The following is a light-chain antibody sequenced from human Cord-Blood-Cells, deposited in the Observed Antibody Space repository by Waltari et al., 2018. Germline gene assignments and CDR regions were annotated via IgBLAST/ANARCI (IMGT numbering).Light chain of an antibody. Sequence: QSVLTQPPSVSGAPGQRATISCPGSSSTIGPGYAVHWYQQLPGTARKLLIYGNSNRPSGVPDRFSGSKSGTSASLAITGLQAEDEADYYCQSYDSSLRVFGGGTKLTVL. J-gene: IGLJ3*02. CDR2: GNS. CDR3: QSYDSSLRV. CDR1: SSTIGPGYA. V-gene: IGLV1-40*01.